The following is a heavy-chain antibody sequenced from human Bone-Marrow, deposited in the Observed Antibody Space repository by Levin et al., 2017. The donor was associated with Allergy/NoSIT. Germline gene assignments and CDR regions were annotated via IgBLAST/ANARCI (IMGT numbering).Heavy chain of an antibody. CDR1: GFTFSSYW. CDR2: VNSDGTTT. Sequence: GGSLRLSCAASGFTFSSYWMHWVRQVPGKGLVWVSRVNSDGTTTSYADSVKGRFTISRDNAKNTLYLQMNSLRAEETAVYYCALGQAHGFDIWGQGTMVTVSS. CDR3: ALGQAHGFDI. J-gene: IGHJ3*02. V-gene: IGHV3-74*01.